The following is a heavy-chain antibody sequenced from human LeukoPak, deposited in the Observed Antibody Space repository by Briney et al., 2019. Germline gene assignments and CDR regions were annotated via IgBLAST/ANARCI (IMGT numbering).Heavy chain of an antibody. CDR3: TTFPGRYCSSTSCEGIYFDY. V-gene: IGHV3-73*01. J-gene: IGHJ4*02. CDR1: GFTFSGSA. Sequence: QPGGSLKLSCAASGFTFSGSAMHWVRQASGKGLVWVGRIRSKANSYATAYAASVKGRFTISRDDSKNTAYLQMNSLKTEDTAVYYCTTFPGRYCSSTSCEGIYFDYWGQGTLVTVSS. CDR2: IRSKANSYAT. D-gene: IGHD2-2*01.